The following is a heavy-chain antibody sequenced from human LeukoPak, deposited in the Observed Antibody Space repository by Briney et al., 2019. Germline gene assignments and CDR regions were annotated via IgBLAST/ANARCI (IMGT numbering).Heavy chain of an antibody. J-gene: IGHJ5*02. V-gene: IGHV5-51*01. CDR3: ARRAYCGGDCYSGQYNWFDP. CDR2: IYPGDSDT. CDR1: GYSFTSYW. D-gene: IGHD2-21*02. Sequence: GESLKISCKGSGYSFTSYWIGWVRQMPGKGLECMGIIYPGDSDTRYSPSFQGQVTISADKSISTAYLQWSSLKASDTAMYYCARRAYCGGDCYSGQYNWFDPWGQGTLVTVSS.